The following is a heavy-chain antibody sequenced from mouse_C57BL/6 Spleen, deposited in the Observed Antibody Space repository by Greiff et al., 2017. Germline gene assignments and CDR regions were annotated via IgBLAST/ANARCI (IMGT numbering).Heavy chain of an antibody. Sequence: VQLKESVAELVRPGASVKLSCTASGFNIKNTYMHWVKQRPEQGLEWIGRIDPANGNTKYAPKFQGKATITADTSSNTAYLQLSSLTSEDTAIYYCARLMDGNWGYFDVWGTGTTVTVSS. J-gene: IGHJ1*03. D-gene: IGHD2-1*01. V-gene: IGHV14-3*01. CDR1: GFNIKNTY. CDR2: IDPANGNT. CDR3: ARLMDGNWGYFDV.